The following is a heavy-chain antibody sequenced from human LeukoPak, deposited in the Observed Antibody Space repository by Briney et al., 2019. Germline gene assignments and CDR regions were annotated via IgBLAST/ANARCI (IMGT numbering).Heavy chain of an antibody. CDR3: ARLSKDSGSSEDY. D-gene: IGHD1-26*01. CDR2: IKSKTDGGTT. Sequence: GGSLRLSCAASGFTFSNAWMSWVRQAPGKGLEWVGRIKSKTDGGTTDYAAPVRGRFTISRDDSKNTLYLQMNSLKTEDTAVYYCARLSKDSGSSEDYWGQGTLVTVSS. CDR1: GFTFSNAW. V-gene: IGHV3-15*01. J-gene: IGHJ4*02.